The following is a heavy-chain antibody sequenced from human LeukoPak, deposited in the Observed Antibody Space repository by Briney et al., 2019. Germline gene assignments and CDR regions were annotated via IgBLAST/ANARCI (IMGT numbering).Heavy chain of an antibody. Sequence: PGGSLRLSCAASGFTLSSYAMTWVRQAPGKGLEWVSVINESGGSTYYADSVKGRFTISRDNSKNTLYLQTNSLRAEDTAVYYCAKDRWGSGGSGGGDYWGQGTLVTVSS. CDR1: GFTLSSYA. CDR3: AKDRWGSGGSGGGDY. CDR2: INESGGST. J-gene: IGHJ4*02. V-gene: IGHV3-23*01. D-gene: IGHD2-15*01.